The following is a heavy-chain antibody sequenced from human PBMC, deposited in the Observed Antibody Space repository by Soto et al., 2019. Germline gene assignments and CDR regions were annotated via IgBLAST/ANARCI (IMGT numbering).Heavy chain of an antibody. CDR2: IIPIFGTA. CDR1: GGTFSSYA. J-gene: IGHJ5*02. V-gene: IGHV1-69*13. D-gene: IGHD3-22*01. CDR3: ARGSDYDSSGYYYSWFDP. Sequence: SLKVSCKASGGTFSSYAISWVRQAPGQGLEWMGGIIPIFGTANYAQKFQGRVTITADESTSTAYMELSSLRSEDTAVYYCARGSDYDSSGYYYSWFDPWGQGTLVTVSS.